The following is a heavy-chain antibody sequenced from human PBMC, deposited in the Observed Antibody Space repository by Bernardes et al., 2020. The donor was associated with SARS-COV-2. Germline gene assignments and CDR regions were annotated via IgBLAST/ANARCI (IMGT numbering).Heavy chain of an antibody. CDR1: GGSFSGYY. V-gene: IGHV4-34*01. Sequence: SETLSLTCAVYGGSFSGYYWSWIRQPPGKGLEWIGEINHSGSTNYNPSLKSRVAISVGTSKNTLYLQMNSLRVEDTAVYYCARDDLPGGSTMGYWGQGTLVTVSS. CDR2: INHSGST. J-gene: IGHJ4*02. CDR3: ARDDLPGGSTMGY. D-gene: IGHD5-12*01.